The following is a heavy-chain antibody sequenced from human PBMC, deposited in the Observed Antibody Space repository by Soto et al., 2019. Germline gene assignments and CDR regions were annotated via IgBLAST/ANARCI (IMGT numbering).Heavy chain of an antibody. CDR1: GFTFSSYG. D-gene: IGHD6-19*01. CDR3: ATDRSIAVDGPCDY. Sequence: QVQLVESGGGVVQPGRSLRLSCAASGFTFSSYGMHWVRQAPAKGLERVAVISYDGSNKYYADSVKGRFTISRDNSKNTRYLQMNSLRAEYTAVYYCATDRSIAVDGPCDYWGQGTLVIVSS. CDR2: ISYDGSNK. J-gene: IGHJ4*02. V-gene: IGHV3-30*03.